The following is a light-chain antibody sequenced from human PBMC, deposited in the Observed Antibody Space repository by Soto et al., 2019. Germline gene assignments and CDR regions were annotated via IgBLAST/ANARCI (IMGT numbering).Light chain of an antibody. CDR2: DVS. J-gene: IGLJ1*01. Sequence: QSVLTQPASVSRPPGQPITIACAGNSSDIGRYNRVSWYQQHPGKVPKLLIYDVSIRPSGVSDRFSGSRSGNTASLTISGLQPEDEADYYCTSYTSKNTHVFGSGTKVTV. CDR3: TSYTSKNTHV. V-gene: IGLV2-14*03. CDR1: SSDIGRYNR.